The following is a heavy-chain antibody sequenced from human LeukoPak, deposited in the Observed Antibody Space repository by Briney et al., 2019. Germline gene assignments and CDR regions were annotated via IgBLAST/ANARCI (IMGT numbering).Heavy chain of an antibody. CDR1: GFTFSSYA. V-gene: IGHV3-30-3*01. CDR3: ARVVLGRGYYYYYGMDV. D-gene: IGHD3-16*01. CDR2: ISYDGSNK. J-gene: IGHJ6*02. Sequence: GGSLRLSCAASGFTFSSYAMHWVRQASGKGLEWVAVISYDGSNKYYADSVKGRFTISRDNSKNTLYLQMNSLRAEDTAVYYCARVVLGRGYYYYYGMDVWGQGTTVTVSS.